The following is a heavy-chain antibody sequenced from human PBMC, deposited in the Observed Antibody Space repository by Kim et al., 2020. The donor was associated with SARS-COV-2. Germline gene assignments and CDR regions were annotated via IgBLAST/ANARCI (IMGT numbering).Heavy chain of an antibody. D-gene: IGHD4-17*01. Sequence: ASVKVSCKASGYTFTGYYMHWVRQAPGQGLEWMGWINPNSGGTNYAQKFQGRVTMTRDTSISTAYMELSRLRSDDTAVYYCANSNDYGDYEGWDYYYGMDVWGQGTTVTVSS. CDR2: INPNSGGT. J-gene: IGHJ6*02. V-gene: IGHV1-2*02. CDR1: GYTFTGYY. CDR3: ANSNDYGDYEGWDYYYGMDV.